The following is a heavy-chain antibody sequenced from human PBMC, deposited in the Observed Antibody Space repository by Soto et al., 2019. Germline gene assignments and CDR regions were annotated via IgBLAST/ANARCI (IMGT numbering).Heavy chain of an antibody. J-gene: IGHJ4*02. CDR3: AKEMVRGVFHSYYGDY. CDR1: GFTFSSYG. Sequence: QVQLVESGGGVVQPGRSLRLSCAASGFTFSSYGMHWVRQAPGKGLEWVAVISYDGSNKYYADSVKGRFTISRDNSKNTLYLQMNSLRAEDTAVYYCAKEMVRGVFHSYYGDYWGQGTLVTVSS. CDR2: ISYDGSNK. V-gene: IGHV3-30*18. D-gene: IGHD3-10*01.